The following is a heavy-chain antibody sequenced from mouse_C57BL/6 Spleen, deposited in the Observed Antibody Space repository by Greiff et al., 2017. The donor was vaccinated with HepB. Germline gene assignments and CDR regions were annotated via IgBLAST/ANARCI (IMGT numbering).Heavy chain of an antibody. Sequence: ESGPGLVKPSQSLSLTCSVTGYSITSGYYWYWIRQFPGSKLEWMGYISYDGSNNYNPYLKNRISITRDTSNNQFFLKLNPVTTEDTATYYCARGYYGLPPAWFAYWGQGTLVTVSA. CDR3: ARGYYGLPPAWFAY. CDR1: GYSITSGYY. D-gene: IGHD1-2*01. J-gene: IGHJ3*01. CDR2: ISYDGSN. V-gene: IGHV3-6*01.